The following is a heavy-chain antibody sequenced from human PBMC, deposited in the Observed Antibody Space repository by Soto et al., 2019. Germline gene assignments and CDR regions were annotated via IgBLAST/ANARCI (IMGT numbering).Heavy chain of an antibody. CDR3: ARREIQGPIDY. J-gene: IGHJ4*02. V-gene: IGHV4-28*01. CDR2: IYYSGTT. Sequence: QVQLQESGPGLVKPSDTLSLTCAVSGYSISSSNWWGWIRQPPGKGLEWIGHIYYSGTTYYNPSLKSXXTXSXXTSKDQLSLKLTSVTAVDAAVYYCARREIQGPIDYWGQGTLVTVSS. CDR1: GYSISSSNW. D-gene: IGHD1-26*01.